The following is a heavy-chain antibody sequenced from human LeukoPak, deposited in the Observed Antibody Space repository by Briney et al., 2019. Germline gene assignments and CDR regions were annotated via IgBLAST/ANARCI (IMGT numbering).Heavy chain of an antibody. D-gene: IGHD4-17*01. V-gene: IGHV3-23*01. CDR1: GFTFSNYA. CDR3: GRDPNGDYVGAFEF. CDR2: IRGSGGNT. Sequence: HPGGSLRLSCAASGFTFSNYALVWVRQAPGKGLEWVSAIRGSGGNTNYADAVKGRFTIPRDNSKNTLYLQMNSLRAEDTAVYYCGRDPNGDYVGAFEFWGQGTTVTVSS. J-gene: IGHJ3*01.